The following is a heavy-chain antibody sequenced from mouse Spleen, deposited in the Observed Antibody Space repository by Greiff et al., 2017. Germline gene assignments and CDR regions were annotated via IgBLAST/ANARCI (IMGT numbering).Heavy chain of an antibody. CDR1: GFTFSSYT. V-gene: IGHV5-9*04. D-gene: IGHD1-1*02. CDR3: ARQGYDGSFLDY. CDR2: ISSGGGNT. Sequence: EVKLMESGGGLVKPGGSLKLSCAASGFTFSSYTMSWVRQTPAKRLEWVATISSGGGNTYYPDSVKGRFTISRDNARNTLYLQMSSLRSEDTAMYYCARQGYDGSFLDYWGQGTTLTVSS. J-gene: IGHJ2*01.